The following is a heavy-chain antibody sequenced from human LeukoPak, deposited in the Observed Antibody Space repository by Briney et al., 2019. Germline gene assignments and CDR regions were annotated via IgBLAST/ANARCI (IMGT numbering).Heavy chain of an antibody. CDR3: ARENWIPYFDY. CDR2: ISYDGSNK. V-gene: IGHV3-30*01. CDR1: GFTFSSYA. Sequence: GGSLRLSCAASGFTFSSYAMHWVRQAPGKGLEWVAVISYDGSNKYYADSVKGRFTISRDNSKNTLYLQMNSLRAEDTAVYYCARENWIPYFDYWGQGTLVTVSS. D-gene: IGHD2-2*03. J-gene: IGHJ4*02.